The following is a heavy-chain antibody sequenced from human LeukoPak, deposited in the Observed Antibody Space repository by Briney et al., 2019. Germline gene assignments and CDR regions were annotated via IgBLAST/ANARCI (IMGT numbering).Heavy chain of an antibody. V-gene: IGHV3-21*01. CDR1: GFTFSSYS. Sequence: TGGSLRLSCAASGFTFSSYSMNWVRQAPGKGLEWVSSISSSSSYIYYADSVKGRFTIPRDNAKNSLYLQMNSLRAEDTAVYYCARSPGEWEPMYYFDYWGQGTLVTVSS. CDR2: ISSSSSYI. J-gene: IGHJ4*02. CDR3: ARSPGEWEPMYYFDY. D-gene: IGHD1-26*01.